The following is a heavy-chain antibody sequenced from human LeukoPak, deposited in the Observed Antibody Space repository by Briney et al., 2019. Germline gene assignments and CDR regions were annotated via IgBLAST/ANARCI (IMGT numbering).Heavy chain of an antibody. D-gene: IGHD2-2*01. CDR1: GYTFTGYY. V-gene: IGHV1-2*06. CDR2: INPNSGGT. Sequence: ASVKVSCKASGYTFTGYYMHWVRQAPGQGLEWMGRINPNSGGTNYAQKFQGRVTMTRDTSISTAYMELSRLRSDDTAVYYCARPGAVVPAAAQTNAFDIWGQGTMVTVSS. CDR3: ARPGAVVPAAAQTNAFDI. J-gene: IGHJ3*02.